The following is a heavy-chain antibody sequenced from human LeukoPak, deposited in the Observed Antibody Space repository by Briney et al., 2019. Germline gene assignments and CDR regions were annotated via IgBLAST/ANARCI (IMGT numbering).Heavy chain of an antibody. CDR2: INTDGSST. CDR3: ARGPVAFDI. CDR1: GFTFSTYW. V-gene: IGHV3-74*01. Sequence: GGSLRLSWAASGFTFSTYWMHWVRQAQGKGLVWVSRINTDGSSTNYADSVKGRFTISRDNAQNTLFLQMNSLRAEDTAVYYCARGPVAFDIWGQGTMVTVSS. J-gene: IGHJ3*02.